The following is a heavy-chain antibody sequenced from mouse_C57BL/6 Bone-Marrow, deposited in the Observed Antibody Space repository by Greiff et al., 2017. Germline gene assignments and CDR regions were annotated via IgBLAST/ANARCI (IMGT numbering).Heavy chain of an antibody. CDR2: ISDGGSYT. CDR1: GFTFSSYA. Sequence: EVQGVESGGGLVKPGGSLKLSCAASGFTFSSYAMSWVRQTPEKRLEWVATISDGGSYTYYPDNVQGRFTISRDNAKNNLYLQMSHLKAEDTAMYYWARESITTVVASYAMDYWGQGTSVTVSS. J-gene: IGHJ4*01. V-gene: IGHV5-4*01. CDR3: ARESITTVVASYAMDY. D-gene: IGHD1-1*01.